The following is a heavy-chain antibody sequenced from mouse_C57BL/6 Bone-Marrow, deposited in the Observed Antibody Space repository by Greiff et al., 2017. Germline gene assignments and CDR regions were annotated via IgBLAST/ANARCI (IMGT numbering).Heavy chain of an antibody. D-gene: IGHD2-10*01. Sequence: QVQLKESGAELARPGASVKLSCKASGYTFTSYGISWVKQRTGQGLEWIGEIYPRSGNTYYNEKFKGKATLTADKSSSTAYMELRSLTSEDSAVYFCARGSLLFDYWGQGTTLTVSS. CDR1: GYTFTSYG. CDR3: ARGSLLFDY. CDR2: IYPRSGNT. V-gene: IGHV1-81*01. J-gene: IGHJ2*01.